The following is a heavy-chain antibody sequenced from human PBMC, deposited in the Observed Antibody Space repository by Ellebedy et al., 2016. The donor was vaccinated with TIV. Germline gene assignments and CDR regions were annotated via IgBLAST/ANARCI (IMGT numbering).Heavy chain of an antibody. V-gene: IGHV3-11*01. CDR1: GFIFSDYY. J-gene: IGHJ5*02. Sequence: GESLKISCAASGFIFSDYYMSWIRQAPGKGLELVSYISSSGSPMYYADSVQGRFTISRDNAKNSLYLQMSSLRAEDSAVYYCARDTRFIDQQHNWFDPWGQGTLVTVSS. CDR2: ISSSGSPM. CDR3: ARDTRFIDQQHNWFDP. D-gene: IGHD1/OR15-1a*01.